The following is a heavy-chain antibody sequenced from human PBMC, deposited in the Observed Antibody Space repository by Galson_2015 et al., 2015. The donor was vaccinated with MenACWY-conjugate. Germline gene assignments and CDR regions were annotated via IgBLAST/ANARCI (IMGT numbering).Heavy chain of an antibody. D-gene: IGHD4-23*01. CDR2: IDPSDSYT. CDR3: ARRKDYGGSVSYYYGLDV. J-gene: IGHJ6*02. Sequence: QSGAEVKKPGESLRISCKGSGYSFTSYWISWVRQMPGKGLEWMGRIDPSDSYTNYSPSFQGHVTISADKSISTAYLQWSSLKASDSAMHYCARRKDYGGSVSYYYGLDVWGQGTTVTVSS. CDR1: GYSFTSYW. V-gene: IGHV5-10-1*01.